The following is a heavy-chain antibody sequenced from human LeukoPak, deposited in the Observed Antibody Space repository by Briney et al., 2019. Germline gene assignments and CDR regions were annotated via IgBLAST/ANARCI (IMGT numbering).Heavy chain of an antibody. J-gene: IGHJ3*02. CDR1: GGSISSYY. D-gene: IGHD1-7*01. CDR3: ARERKQGPGITGTPNAFDI. Sequence: SETLSLTCTVSGGSISSYYWSWIRQPPGKGLEWIGYIYYSGSTNHNPSLKSRVTISVDTPKNQFSLKLSSVTAADTAVYYCARERKQGPGITGTPNAFDIWGQGTMVTASS. V-gene: IGHV4-59*01. CDR2: IYYSGST.